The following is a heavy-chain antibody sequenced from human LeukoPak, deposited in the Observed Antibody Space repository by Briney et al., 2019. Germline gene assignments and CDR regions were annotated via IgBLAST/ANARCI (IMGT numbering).Heavy chain of an antibody. V-gene: IGHV5-51*01. CDR3: ARLGLGSGSSCDY. CDR1: GYSFTSYW. J-gene: IGHJ4*02. D-gene: IGHD3-10*01. Sequence: PGESLKISCKGSGYSFTSYWIGWVRQMPGKGLEWMGFIYPGDSETKNSPSFQGQVTMSADKSISTAYLQWSSLKASDTAIYYCARLGLGSGSSCDYWGQGTLVTVSS. CDR2: IYPGDSET.